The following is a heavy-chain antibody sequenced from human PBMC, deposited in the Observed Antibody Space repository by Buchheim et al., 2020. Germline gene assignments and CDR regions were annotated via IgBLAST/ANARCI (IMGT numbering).Heavy chain of an antibody. CDR1: GGSISSSSYY. D-gene: IGHD3-22*01. CDR3: ARTESITMIVVVMDAFDI. Sequence: QLQLQESGPGLVKPSETLSLTCTVSGGSISSSSYYWGWIRQPPGKGLEWIGSIYYSGITYYNPSLKSQVTISVDTSKNQFSLKLSSVTAADTAVYYCARTESITMIVVVMDAFDIWGQGT. V-gene: IGHV4-39*01. CDR2: IYYSGIT. J-gene: IGHJ3*02.